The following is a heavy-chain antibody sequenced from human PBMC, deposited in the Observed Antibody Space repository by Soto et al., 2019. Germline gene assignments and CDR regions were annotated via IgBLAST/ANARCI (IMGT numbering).Heavy chain of an antibody. J-gene: IGHJ4*02. CDR1: GFTFSSYG. CDR2: ISYDGSNK. Sequence: GGSLRLSCAASGFTFSSYGMHWVRQAPGKGLEWVAVISYDGSNKYYADSVKGRFTISRDNSKNTLYLQMNSLRAEDTAVYYCAKPYYDFWSGYYPSFDYWGQGTLVTVSS. CDR3: AKPYYDFWSGYYPSFDY. V-gene: IGHV3-30*18. D-gene: IGHD3-3*01.